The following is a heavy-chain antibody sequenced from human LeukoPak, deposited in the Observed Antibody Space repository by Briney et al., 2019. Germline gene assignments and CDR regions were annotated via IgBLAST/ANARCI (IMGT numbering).Heavy chain of an antibody. D-gene: IGHD3-3*01. CDR2: INPVGGTT. J-gene: IGHJ2*01. Sequence: ASVKVSCKASGYTFTNYYIHWVRQAPGQGLEWMGIINPVGGTTSCAQKSQGRVPMTRDTSTSTVYMELSSLRSDDTAVYYCARGGLTYYDFWTGSWYFDLWGRGTLVTVSS. V-gene: IGHV1-46*01. CDR1: GYTFTNYY. CDR3: ARGGLTYYDFWTGSWYFDL.